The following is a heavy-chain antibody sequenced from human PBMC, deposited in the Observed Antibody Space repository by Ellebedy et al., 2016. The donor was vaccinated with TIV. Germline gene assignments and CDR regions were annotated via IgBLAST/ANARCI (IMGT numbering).Heavy chain of an antibody. CDR1: GFTFSNYA. Sequence: GESLKISCAASGFTFSNYAMSWVRQAPGKGLEWVSAITGSGGDPFYADSVRGRFTISRDNSKNTLYLQMSSLRAEDTAVYYCAKPLSSGSYPFDYWGQGALVTVSS. J-gene: IGHJ4*02. D-gene: IGHD3-10*01. CDR3: AKPLSSGSYPFDY. CDR2: ITGSGGDP. V-gene: IGHV3-23*01.